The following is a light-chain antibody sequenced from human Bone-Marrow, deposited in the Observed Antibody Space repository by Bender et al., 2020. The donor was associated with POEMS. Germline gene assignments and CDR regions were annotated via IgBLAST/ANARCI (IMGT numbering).Light chain of an antibody. V-gene: IGLV2-8*01. CDR1: SSDVGGYNY. CDR2: EVS. J-gene: IGLJ3*02. Sequence: QSALTQPASVSASPGQSVTISCTGTSSDVGGYNYVSWYQQHPGKAPKLMIYEVSKRPSGVPERFSGSKSGTSASLAISDIQSEDEGDYYCSSWDDSLSGWVFGGGTKLTVL. CDR3: SSWDDSLSGWV.